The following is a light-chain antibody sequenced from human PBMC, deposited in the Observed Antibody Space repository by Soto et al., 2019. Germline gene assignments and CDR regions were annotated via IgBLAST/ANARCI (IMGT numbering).Light chain of an antibody. V-gene: IGKV3-20*01. J-gene: IGKJ1*01. CDR2: RTS. CDR3: QHYGNSLWT. Sequence: VVWTQSPGALSFSPCERSTLSFRSSESVSSSFLTWYQQKPGQAPRLLIYRTSNRVTGIPDRFSGSGSGTDFTLTISRLEPEDFAVYFCQHYGNSLWTFGQGTKVDIK. CDR1: ESVSSSF.